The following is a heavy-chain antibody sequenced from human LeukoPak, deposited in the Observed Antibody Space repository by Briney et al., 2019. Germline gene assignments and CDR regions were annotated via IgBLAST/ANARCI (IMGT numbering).Heavy chain of an antibody. CDR3: ARELGGTKTGGFDI. CDR2: IGAAGAHT. V-gene: IGHV3-64*02. CDR1: GFRFSYHD. D-gene: IGHD1-14*01. J-gene: IGHJ3*02. Sequence: PGGSLRLSCAASGFRFSYHDMRWVRQAPGKGLEFVSSIGAAGAHTFYADSVKGRFTISGDNFQSTMYLQMDGLRPEDSAVYYCARELGGTKTGGFDIWGQGTVVTVSS.